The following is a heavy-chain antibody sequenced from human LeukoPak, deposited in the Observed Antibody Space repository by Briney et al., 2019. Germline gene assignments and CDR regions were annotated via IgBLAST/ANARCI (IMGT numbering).Heavy chain of an antibody. CDR3: ASKPYSSSWAPFDY. CDR1: GGSISSSSYY. J-gene: IGHJ4*02. CDR2: IYYSGST. D-gene: IGHD6-13*01. Sequence: PSETLSLTCTVSGGSISSSSYYWGWIRQPPGKGLEWIGSIYYSGSTYYNPSLKSRVTISVDTSKNQFSLKLSSVTAADTAVYYCASKPYSSSWAPFDYWGQGTLVTVSS. V-gene: IGHV4-39*07.